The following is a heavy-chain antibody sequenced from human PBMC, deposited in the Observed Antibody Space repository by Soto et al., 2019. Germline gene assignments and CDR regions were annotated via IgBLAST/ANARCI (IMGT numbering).Heavy chain of an antibody. V-gene: IGHV4-31*03. Sequence: PSETLSLTCTVSGGSISSGGYYWTWIRQHPGKGLEWIGYNYYSGITYYNPSLKSRVTISLDTSKNQFSLKLSSVTAADTAVYYCARGSSIAGLYYGMDVWGQGT. CDR2: NYYSGIT. CDR3: ARGSSIAGLYYGMDV. D-gene: IGHD6-6*01. CDR1: GGSISSGGYY. J-gene: IGHJ6*02.